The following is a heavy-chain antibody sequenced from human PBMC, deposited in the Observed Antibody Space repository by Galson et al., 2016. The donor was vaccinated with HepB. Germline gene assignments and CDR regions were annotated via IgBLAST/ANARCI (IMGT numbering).Heavy chain of an antibody. Sequence: SLRLSCAVSGVTFSSLSMNWVRQAPGKGLEWVSYLPSENNIKHYADSGRGRFTISRDNSKNTLYLQMNSLRAEDTAVYYCATSPTQGRWGQGTLVTVSS. V-gene: IGHV3-48*01. J-gene: IGHJ4*02. CDR3: ATSPTQGR. CDR1: GVTFSSLS. CDR2: LPSENNIK.